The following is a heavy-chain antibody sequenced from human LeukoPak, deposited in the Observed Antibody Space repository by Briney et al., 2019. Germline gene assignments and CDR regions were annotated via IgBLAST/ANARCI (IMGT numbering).Heavy chain of an antibody. D-gene: IGHD5/OR15-5a*01. V-gene: IGHV3-23*01. CDR1: GFTFSSYA. CDR2: ISGSGGST. Sequence: PGGSLRLSCAASGFTFSSYAINWVRQAPGKGLEWVSVISGSGGSTYYADSVKGRFTISRDNSKNTLYLQMNSLRAEDTAVYYCAKSTTAYYYYGMDVWGPGTTVTVSS. J-gene: IGHJ6*02. CDR3: AKSTTAYYYYGMDV.